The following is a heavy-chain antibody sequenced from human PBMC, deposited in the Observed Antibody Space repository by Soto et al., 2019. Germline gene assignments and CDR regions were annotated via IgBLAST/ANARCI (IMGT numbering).Heavy chain of an antibody. CDR3: ARKTYDSWSVYLVDF. V-gene: IGHV1-18*04. Sequence: ASVKVSCKTSSYTFSAYGVSWVRQAPGQGLEWMGWISVHSGETFYAQNVQARVTMTTDTSTSTAYMELRSLTSDDTAVYYCARKTYDSWSVYLVDFWGQGTLVTVSS. CDR2: ISVHSGET. CDR1: SYTFSAYG. J-gene: IGHJ1*01. D-gene: IGHD3-3*01.